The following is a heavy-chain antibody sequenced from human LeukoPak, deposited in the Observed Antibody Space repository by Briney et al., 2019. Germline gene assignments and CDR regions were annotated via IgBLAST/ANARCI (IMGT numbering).Heavy chain of an antibody. CDR1: GFTFSSYS. Sequence: PGGSLRLSCAASGFTFSSYSMNWVRQAPGKGLEWVSSISSSSSYIYYADSVKGRFTISRDNAENSLYLQMNSLRAEDTAVYYCARDSAFYYGSGPDYWGQGTLVTVSS. J-gene: IGHJ4*02. V-gene: IGHV3-21*01. CDR2: ISSSSSYI. D-gene: IGHD3-10*01. CDR3: ARDSAFYYGSGPDY.